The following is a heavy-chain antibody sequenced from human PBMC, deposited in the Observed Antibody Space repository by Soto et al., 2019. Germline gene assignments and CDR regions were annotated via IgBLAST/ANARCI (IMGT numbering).Heavy chain of an antibody. CDR3: GRADPSSTICRWFDP. CDR1: GYTFTHYT. Sequence: ASVKVSCKASGYTFTHYTMHWVRQAPGQRLEWMGWINGGDGNTNYSQKFQGRVTITRDKSASTAYMELSSLRSEDTAVYYCGRADPSSTICRWFDPWGQGTLVTVSS. V-gene: IGHV1-3*01. J-gene: IGHJ5*02. CDR2: INGGDGNT. D-gene: IGHD2-2*01.